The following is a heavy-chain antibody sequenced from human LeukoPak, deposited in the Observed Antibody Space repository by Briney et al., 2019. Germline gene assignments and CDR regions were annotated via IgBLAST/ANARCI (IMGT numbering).Heavy chain of an antibody. Sequence: PGGSLRLSCAPSGFTFVDYGMSWVRQAPRKGLEWVSGINWNGGSTGYAESVKDRYSISRDNAKNSLYLQMNSLRAEDTALYYCARDMRGWYGYYFDYWGQGTLVTVSS. D-gene: IGHD6-19*01. V-gene: IGHV3-20*04. CDR1: GFTFVDYG. J-gene: IGHJ4*02. CDR2: INWNGGST. CDR3: ARDMRGWYGYYFDY.